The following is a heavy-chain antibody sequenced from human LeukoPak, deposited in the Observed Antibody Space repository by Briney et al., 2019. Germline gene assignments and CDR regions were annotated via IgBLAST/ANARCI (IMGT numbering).Heavy chain of an antibody. CDR2: INTDSSDI. Sequence: GGSLRLSCAASGFTFSRYAMNWVRQAPGKGLEWVSYINTDSSDIHYADSVKGRFTISRDNARNTLYLQLSSLRAEDSAVYYCARDTFQPGLIDSWGQGTLVTVSS. CDR3: ARDTFQPGLIDS. CDR1: GFTFSRYA. D-gene: IGHD2-2*01. V-gene: IGHV3-21*05. J-gene: IGHJ4*02.